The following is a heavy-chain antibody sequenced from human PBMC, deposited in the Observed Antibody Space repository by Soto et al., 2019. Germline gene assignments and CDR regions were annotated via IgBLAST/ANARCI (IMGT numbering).Heavy chain of an antibody. CDR3: ARGRVPEGRGLLLLDY. D-gene: IGHD3-22*01. CDR2: ISYDGSNK. CDR1: GFTFSSYA. J-gene: IGHJ4*02. Sequence: QVQLVESGGGVVQPGRSLRLSCAASGFTFSSYAMHWVRQAPGKGLEWVAVISYDGSNKYYADSVKGRFTISRDNSKNTLYLQMNSLRVEDTAVYYCARGRVPEGRGLLLLDYWGQGTLVTVSS. V-gene: IGHV3-30-3*01.